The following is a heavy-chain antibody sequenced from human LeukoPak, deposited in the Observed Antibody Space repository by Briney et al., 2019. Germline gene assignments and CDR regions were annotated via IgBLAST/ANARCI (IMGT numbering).Heavy chain of an antibody. Sequence: GGSLRLSCAASGFTFSSYAMHWVRQAPGKGLEWVANIKQDGSEKYYVDSVKGRFTISRDNAKNSLSLQMNGLRVEDTAVYYCARGGSFWHYVYWGQGTLVTVSS. D-gene: IGHD1-7*01. CDR1: GFTFSSYA. CDR2: IKQDGSEK. CDR3: ARGGSFWHYVY. V-gene: IGHV3-7*01. J-gene: IGHJ4*02.